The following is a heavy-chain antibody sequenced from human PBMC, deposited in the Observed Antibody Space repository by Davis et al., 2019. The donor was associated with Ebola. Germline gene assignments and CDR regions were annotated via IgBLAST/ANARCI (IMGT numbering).Heavy chain of an antibody. CDR2: INPSGGST. CDR1: GYTFTSYY. J-gene: IGHJ5*02. V-gene: IGHV1-46*01. Sequence: ASVKVSCKASGYTFTSYYMHWVRQAPGQGLEWMGIINPSGGSTSYAQKFQGRVTITADKSTSTAYMELSSLRSEDTAVYYCASQEGSGSYPGFGWFDPWGQGTLVTVSS. D-gene: IGHD1-26*01. CDR3: ASQEGSGSYPGFGWFDP.